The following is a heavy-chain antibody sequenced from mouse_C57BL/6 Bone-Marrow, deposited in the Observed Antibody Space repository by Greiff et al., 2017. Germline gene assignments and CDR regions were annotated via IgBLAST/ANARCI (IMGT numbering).Heavy chain of an antibody. CDR2: IRNKANGYPT. Sequence: EVKLMESGGGLVQPGGSLSLSCAASGFTFPDYYLSWVRPPPGKALEWLGFIRNKANGYPTEYSASVKGRFTISRDNSQSILYLQMNALRAEDSATYYCARCPDGYDVPYAMDYWGQGTSVTVSS. D-gene: IGHD2-2*01. CDR1: GFTFPDYY. V-gene: IGHV7-3*01. CDR3: ARCPDGYDVPYAMDY. J-gene: IGHJ4*01.